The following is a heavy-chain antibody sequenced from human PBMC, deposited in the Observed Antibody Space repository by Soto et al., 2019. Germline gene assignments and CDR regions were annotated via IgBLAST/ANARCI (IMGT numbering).Heavy chain of an antibody. CDR3: AGHPGRGDFGI. Sequence: EVQLVESGGGLVQPGGSLRLSCAASGFTFSSYWMSWVRQAPGKGLEWVANIKQDGSEKYYVDSVKGRFTISRDNAKNDPYLQMTDLRGDDKAVYYCAGHPGRGDFGIWGQGTMVSVSS. CDR1: GFTFSSYW. V-gene: IGHV3-7*01. CDR2: IKQDGSEK. D-gene: IGHD3-10*01. J-gene: IGHJ3*02.